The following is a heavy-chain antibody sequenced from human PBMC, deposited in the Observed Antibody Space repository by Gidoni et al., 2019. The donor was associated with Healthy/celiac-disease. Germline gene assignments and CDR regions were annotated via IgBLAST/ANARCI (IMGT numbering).Heavy chain of an antibody. J-gene: IGHJ3*02. CDR2: INSDGSST. CDR1: GFTFSSYW. D-gene: IGHD2-2*02. V-gene: IGHV3-74*01. CDR3: ARGDCSSTSCYTAGNAFDI. Sequence: EVQLVESGGGLVQPGGSLRLSCATSGFTFSSYWMHWVRQAPGKGLGWVSRINSDGSSTSYGDSVKGRFTISRDNAKNTLYLQMNSLRAEDTAVYYCARGDCSSTSCYTAGNAFDIWGQGTMVTVSS.